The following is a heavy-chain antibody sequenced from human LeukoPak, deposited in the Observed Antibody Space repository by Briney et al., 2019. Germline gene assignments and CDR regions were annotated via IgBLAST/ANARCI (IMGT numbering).Heavy chain of an antibody. CDR1: GFTFNNYA. V-gene: IGHV3-23*01. J-gene: IGHJ4*02. D-gene: IGHD3-9*01. CDR2: ISGSSDGT. Sequence: GGSLRLSCAASGFTFNNYAMSWVRQAPGKGLEWVSAISGSSDGTYYADSVKGRFTISRDNSKNMLYLQMNSLRAEDTAVYYCAKDHDILTGYYTWAPWGNYFDYWGQGTLVTVSS. CDR3: AKDHDILTGYYTWAPWGNYFDY.